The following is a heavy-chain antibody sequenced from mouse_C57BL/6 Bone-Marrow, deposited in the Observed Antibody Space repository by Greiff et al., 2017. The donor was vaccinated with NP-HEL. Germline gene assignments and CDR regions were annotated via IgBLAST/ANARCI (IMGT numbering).Heavy chain of an antibody. CDR2: ISYDGSN. CDR1: GYSITSGYY. V-gene: IGHV3-6*01. J-gene: IGHJ3*01. D-gene: IGHD3-2*02. Sequence: VPGPGLVKPSQSLFLTCSVTGYSITSGYYWNLIRQFPGNKLEWMGYISYDGSNNYNPSLKYRISITRDTSKKQFLLILNSVTTEDTATYYCARPLDSSGYPWFAYWGQGTLVTVSA. CDR3: ARPLDSSGYPWFAY.